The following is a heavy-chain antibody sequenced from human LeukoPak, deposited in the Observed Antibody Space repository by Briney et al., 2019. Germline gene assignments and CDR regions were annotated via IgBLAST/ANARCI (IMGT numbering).Heavy chain of an antibody. V-gene: IGHV1-69*02. CDR1: GGTFSSYT. Sequence: GASVKVSCKASGGTFSSYTISWVRQAPGQGLEWMGRIIPILGIANYAQKFQGRVTMTRDTSTSTVYMELSSLRSEDTAVYYCARAAYEGPFDYWGQGTLVTVSS. CDR3: ARAAYEGPFDY. D-gene: IGHD3-22*01. CDR2: IIPILGIA. J-gene: IGHJ4*02.